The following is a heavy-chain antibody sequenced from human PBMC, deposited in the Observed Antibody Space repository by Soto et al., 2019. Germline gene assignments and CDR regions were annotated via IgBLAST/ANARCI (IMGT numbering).Heavy chain of an antibody. CDR1: GFTFSSYG. V-gene: IGHV3-30*03. CDR2: ISYDGSNK. CDR3: ATGDSGYDPYYFDY. Sequence: QVQLVESGGGVVQPGRSLRLSCAASGFTFSSYGMHWVRQAPGKGLEWVAVISYDGSNKYYADSVKGRFTISRDNSKNTLYLQMNSLRAEDTAVYYCATGDSGYDPYYFDYWGQGTLVTVSS. J-gene: IGHJ4*02. D-gene: IGHD5-12*01.